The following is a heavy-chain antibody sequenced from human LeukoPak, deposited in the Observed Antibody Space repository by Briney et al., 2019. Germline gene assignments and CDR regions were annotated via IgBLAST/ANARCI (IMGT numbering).Heavy chain of an antibody. CDR1: GFTFSSYS. CDR3: ARAGGTGY. Sequence: GSLRLSCAASGFTFSSYSMNWVRQAPGKGLEWVSYISSSSSTIYYADSVKGRFTISRDNAKNSLYLQMNSLRAEDTAVYYCARAGGTGYWGQGTLVTVSS. V-gene: IGHV3-48*01. J-gene: IGHJ4*02. D-gene: IGHD1-26*01. CDR2: ISSSSSTI.